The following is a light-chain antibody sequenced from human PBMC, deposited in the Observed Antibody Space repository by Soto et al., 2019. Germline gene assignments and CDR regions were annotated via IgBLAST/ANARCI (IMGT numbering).Light chain of an antibody. V-gene: IGLV2-8*01. J-gene: IGLJ2*01. Sequence: QSARTQPPSASGSPGQSVTISCTGTSSDVGGYKYVSWYQQHPGKAPKLMIFEVHKRPSGVPDRFSGSKSGNTASLTVSGLQAEDEADYYCSSYGGTNNLLFGGGTQLTVL. CDR1: SSDVGGYKY. CDR3: SSYGGTNNLL. CDR2: EVH.